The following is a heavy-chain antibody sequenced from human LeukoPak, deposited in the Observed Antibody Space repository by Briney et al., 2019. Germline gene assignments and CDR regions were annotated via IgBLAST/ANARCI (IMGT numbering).Heavy chain of an antibody. CDR2: INPAGSET. Sequence: GGSLRLSCAASGFSFSAYWMTWVCQAPGTGLEWVANINPAGSETYYVDPVKGRFSISRDNAKNLVYLQMNSLRAEDTAVYHCARFGYVAAVDVWGQGTPVTVSS. V-gene: IGHV3-7*01. CDR1: GFSFSAYW. CDR3: ARFGYVAAVDV. J-gene: IGHJ4*02. D-gene: IGHD2-15*01.